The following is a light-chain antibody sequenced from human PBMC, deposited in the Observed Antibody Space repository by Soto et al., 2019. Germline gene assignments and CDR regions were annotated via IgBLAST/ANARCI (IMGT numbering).Light chain of an antibody. V-gene: IGLV2-14*01. CDR3: SSYTDSSNYV. CDR1: SSDLAIYNY. Sequence: SGLTQPAAVSGSPGQSITSSCTGTSSDLAIYNYVSWYQQQPGKAPKLMIYQVTNRPSGVSNRFSGSRSGNTASLTISGLQAEDEADYYCSSYTDSSNYVFGTGTKVTV. CDR2: QVT. J-gene: IGLJ1*01.